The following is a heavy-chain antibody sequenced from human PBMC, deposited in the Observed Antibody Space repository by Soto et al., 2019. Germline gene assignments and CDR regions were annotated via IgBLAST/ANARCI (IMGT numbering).Heavy chain of an antibody. Sequence: PSETLSLTCTVSGGSISSSSYYWGWIRQPPGKGLEWIGRIYYSGSTYYNPSLKSRVTISVDTSKNQFSLKLSSVTAADTAVYYCASPLPGTYYDSSYYFDYWGQGTLVTVS. CDR1: GGSISSSSYY. J-gene: IGHJ4*02. CDR2: IYYSGST. CDR3: ASPLPGTYYDSSYYFDY. D-gene: IGHD3-22*01. V-gene: IGHV4-39*01.